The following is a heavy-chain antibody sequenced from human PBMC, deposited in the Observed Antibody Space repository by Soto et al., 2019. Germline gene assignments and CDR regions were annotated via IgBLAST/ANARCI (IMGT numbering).Heavy chain of an antibody. J-gene: IGHJ6*02. V-gene: IGHV4-4*07. CDR3: ARDGAGRGYYYYGMDV. CDR1: GGSISSYY. CDR2: IYTSGST. D-gene: IGHD6-19*01. Sequence: SETLSLTCTVSGGSISSYYWSWIRQPAGKGLEWIGRIYTSGSTNYNPSLKSRVTMSVDTSKNQFSLKLSSVTAANTAVYYCARDGAGRGYYYYGMDVWGQGTTVTVSS.